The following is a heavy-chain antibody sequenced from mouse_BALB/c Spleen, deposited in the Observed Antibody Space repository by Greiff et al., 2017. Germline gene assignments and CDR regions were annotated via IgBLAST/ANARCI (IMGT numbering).Heavy chain of an antibody. D-gene: IGHD2-1*01. Sequence: EVKLMESGGGLVKPGGSLKLSCAASGFTFSSYAMSWVRQTPEKRLEWVASISSGGSTYYPDSVKGRFTISRDNARNILYLQMSSLRSEDTAMYYCARGGYGIYWYFDVWGAGTTVTVSS. V-gene: IGHV5-6-5*01. CDR3: ARGGYGIYWYFDV. J-gene: IGHJ1*01. CDR1: GFTFSSYA. CDR2: ISSGGST.